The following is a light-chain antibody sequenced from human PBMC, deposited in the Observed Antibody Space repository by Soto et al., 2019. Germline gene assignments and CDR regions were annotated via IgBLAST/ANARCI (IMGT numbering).Light chain of an antibody. CDR1: QSVSSN. CDR3: QQYNNWLPYT. J-gene: IGKJ2*01. CDR2: GAS. Sequence: EIVMTQSPATLSVSPGERATLSCRASQSVSSNLAWYQQKPGQAPRLLIYGASTRATGIPARFSGSVSGTEFTLTISSLLSEDFAVYYCQQYNNWLPYTFGQGTKLEIK. V-gene: IGKV3-15*01.